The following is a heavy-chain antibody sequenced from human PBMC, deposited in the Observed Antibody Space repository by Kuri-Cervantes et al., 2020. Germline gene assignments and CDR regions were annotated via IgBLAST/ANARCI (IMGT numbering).Heavy chain of an antibody. CDR3: ASIERQWLVHYYGMDV. CDR2: INPSGGST. J-gene: IGHJ6*02. V-gene: IGHV1-46*01. Sequence: ASVKVSCKASGYTFTSYYMHWVRQAPGQGLEWMGIINPSGGSTSYAQKFQGRVTMTRDTSTSTAYMELSSLGSEDTAVYYCASIERQWLVHYYGMDVWGQGTTVTVSS. D-gene: IGHD6-19*01. CDR1: GYTFTSYY.